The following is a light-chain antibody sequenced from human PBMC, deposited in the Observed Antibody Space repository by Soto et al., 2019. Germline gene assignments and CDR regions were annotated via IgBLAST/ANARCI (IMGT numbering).Light chain of an antibody. CDR1: SSDVGGYNY. CDR2: DVS. V-gene: IGLV2-14*01. J-gene: IGLJ1*01. CDR3: ASYTPSSTYV. Sequence: QSVLTQPASVSGSPGQSITIPCTGTSSDVGGYNYVSWYQQQPGKAPKLVISDVSNRPSGVSDRFSGSKSGNTASLTISGLQTEDEADYYCASYTPSSTYVFGTGTKVTVL.